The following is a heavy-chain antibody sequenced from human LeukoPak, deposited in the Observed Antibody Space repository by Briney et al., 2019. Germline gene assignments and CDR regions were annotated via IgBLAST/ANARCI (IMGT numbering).Heavy chain of an antibody. CDR3: ARFPVYCSSTSCLYYFDH. CDR1: GYTFTSYA. Sequence: WASVKVSCKASGYTFTSYAMHWVRQAPGQRLEWMGWINAGNGNTKYSQKFQGRVTITRDTSASTAYMELSSLRSEDTAVYYCARFPVYCSSTSCLYYFDHWGQGTLVTVSS. V-gene: IGHV1-3*01. J-gene: IGHJ4*02. D-gene: IGHD2-2*01. CDR2: INAGNGNT.